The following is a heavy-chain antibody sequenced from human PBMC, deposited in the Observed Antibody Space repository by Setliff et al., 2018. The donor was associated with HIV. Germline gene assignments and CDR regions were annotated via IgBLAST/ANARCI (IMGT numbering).Heavy chain of an antibody. V-gene: IGHV3-21*01. Sequence: GSLRLSCAASGFIFRSYNINWVRQAPGKGLEWISSISGSSAYIYYADSLKGRFTISRDNAENSLYLQMNTLRPEDTAVYFCARGAYGYYLDYWGQGTLVTVSS. CDR3: ARGAYGYYLDY. CDR1: GFIFRSYN. D-gene: IGHD4-17*01. J-gene: IGHJ4*02. CDR2: ISGSSAYI.